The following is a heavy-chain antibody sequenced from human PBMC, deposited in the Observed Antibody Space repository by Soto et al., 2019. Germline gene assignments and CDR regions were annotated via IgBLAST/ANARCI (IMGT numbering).Heavy chain of an antibody. CDR1: GGTFSSYA. V-gene: IGHV1-69*01. CDR2: IIPIFGTA. Sequence: QVQLVQSGAEVKKPGSSVKVSCKASGGTFSSYAISWVRQAPGQGLEWMGGIIPIFGTANYAQKFQGRVTITADDXXXXXXXXXXXLXXXXTXVYYCARASYYDSSGYYIRGGMDVWGQGTTVTVSS. CDR3: ARASYYDSSGYYIRGGMDV. J-gene: IGHJ6*02. D-gene: IGHD3-22*01.